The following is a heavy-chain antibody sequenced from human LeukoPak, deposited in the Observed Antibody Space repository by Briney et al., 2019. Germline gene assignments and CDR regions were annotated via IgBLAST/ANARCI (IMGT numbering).Heavy chain of an antibody. CDR1: GGSISSGGYY. D-gene: IGHD5-12*01. V-gene: IGHV4-31*03. J-gene: IGHJ3*02. CDR3: ASVGPHEGYTAYDSRSAAAFDI. Sequence: PSQTLSLTCTVSGGSISSGGYYWSWIRQHPGKGLEWIGYIYYSGSTYYNPSLKSRVTISVDRSKNQFSLKLSSVTAADTAVYYCASVGPHEGYTAYDSRSAAAFDIWGQGTMVTVSS. CDR2: IYYSGST.